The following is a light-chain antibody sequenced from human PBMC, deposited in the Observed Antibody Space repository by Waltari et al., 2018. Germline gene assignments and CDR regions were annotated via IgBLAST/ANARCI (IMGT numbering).Light chain of an antibody. CDR2: AAS. J-gene: IGKJ2*01. V-gene: IGKV1-39*01. Sequence: DIQMTQSPSSLSASVGDRVTITCRASQSISSHLNWYQQQPGKAPNLLIYAASSLQSRVPSRFSGSESGTDFTLTISSLQPDDFATYYCQQSYSTPRVTFGQGTKLEIK. CDR1: QSISSH. CDR3: QQSYSTPRVT.